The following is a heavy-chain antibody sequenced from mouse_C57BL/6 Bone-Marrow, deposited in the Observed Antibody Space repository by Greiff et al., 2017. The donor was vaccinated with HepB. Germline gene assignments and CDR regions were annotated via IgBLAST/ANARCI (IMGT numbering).Heavy chain of an antibody. D-gene: IGHD1-1*01. CDR1: GFTFSSYA. J-gene: IGHJ3*01. V-gene: IGHV5-4*01. CDR3: ARDGYYGSSWFAY. Sequence: EVKLMESGGGLVKPGGSLKLSCAASGFTFSSYAMSWVRQTPEKRLEWVATISDGGSYTYYPDNVKGRFTISRDNAKNNLYLQMSHLKSEDTAMYYCARDGYYGSSWFAYWGQGTLVTVSA. CDR2: ISDGGSYT.